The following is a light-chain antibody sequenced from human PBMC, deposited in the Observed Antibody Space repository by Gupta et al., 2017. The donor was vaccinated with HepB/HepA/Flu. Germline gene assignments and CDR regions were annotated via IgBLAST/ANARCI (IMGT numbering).Light chain of an antibody. CDR2: WAS. CDR3: QQDESTLMYT. J-gene: IGKJ2*01. V-gene: IGKV4-1*01. CDR1: QSVLYSSNNKNY. Sequence: DIVMTQSPDSLAVSLGERATINCKSSQSVLYSSNNKNYLAWYQQKPGQPPKLLIYWASTRESGVPDRFSGSGSGTDFTLTISSRQAEDVAVYYCQQDESTLMYTFGQGTKLEIK.